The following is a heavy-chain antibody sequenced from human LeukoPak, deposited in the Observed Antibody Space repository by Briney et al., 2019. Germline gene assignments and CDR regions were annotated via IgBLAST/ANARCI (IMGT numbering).Heavy chain of an antibody. Sequence: SETLSLTCTVSGGSISSYYWSWIRQPPGKGLEWIGYIYYSGSTNYNPSLKSRVTISVDTSKNQFSLKLSSVTAADTAVYYCARGGAAPLDVWGQGTTVTVSS. J-gene: IGHJ6*02. D-gene: IGHD1-26*01. V-gene: IGHV4-59*08. CDR3: ARGGAAPLDV. CDR1: GGSISSYY. CDR2: IYYSGST.